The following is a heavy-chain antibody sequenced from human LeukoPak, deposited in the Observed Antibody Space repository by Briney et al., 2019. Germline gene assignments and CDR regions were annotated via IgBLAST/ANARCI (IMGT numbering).Heavy chain of an antibody. CDR2: INHSGST. Sequence: SETLSLTCAVYGGSFSGYYWSWTRQPPGKGLEWIGEINHSGSTNYNPSLKSRVTISVDTSKNQFSLKLSSVTAADTAVYYCARYYDILTGFDPWGQGTLVTVSS. CDR3: ARYYDILTGFDP. V-gene: IGHV4-34*01. J-gene: IGHJ5*02. CDR1: GGSFSGYY. D-gene: IGHD3-9*01.